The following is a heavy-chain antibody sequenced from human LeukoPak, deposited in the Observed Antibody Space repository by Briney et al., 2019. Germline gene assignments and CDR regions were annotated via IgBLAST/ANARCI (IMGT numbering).Heavy chain of an antibody. CDR1: GYTFTGYY. D-gene: IGHD5-12*01. J-gene: IGHJ4*02. V-gene: IGHV1-2*02. CDR3: ARVARFTTVATIVGFDY. CDR2: INPNSGGT. Sequence: ASVKVSCMASGYTFTGYYMHWVRQAPGQGLEWMGWINPNSGGTNYAQKFQGRVTMTRDTSISTAYMELSRLRSDGTAVYYCARVARFTTVATIVGFDYWGQGTLVTVSS.